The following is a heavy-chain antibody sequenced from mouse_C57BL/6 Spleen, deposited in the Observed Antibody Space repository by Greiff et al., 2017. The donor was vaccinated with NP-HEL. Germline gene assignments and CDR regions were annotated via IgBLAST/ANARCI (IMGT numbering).Heavy chain of an antibody. CDR1: GFNIKDYY. V-gene: IGHV14-1*01. CDR3: TPSYGNYRGAMDY. Sequence: EVQLQQSGAELVRPGASVKLSCTASGFNIKDYYMHWVKQRPEQGLEWIGRIDPEDGDTEYAPKFQGKATMTADTSSNTAYLQLSSLTSEDTAVYYCTPSYGNYRGAMDYWGQGTSVTVSS. D-gene: IGHD2-1*01. J-gene: IGHJ4*01. CDR2: IDPEDGDT.